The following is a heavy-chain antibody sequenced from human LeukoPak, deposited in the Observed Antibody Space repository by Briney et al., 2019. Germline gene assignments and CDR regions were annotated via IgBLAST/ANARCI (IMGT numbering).Heavy chain of an antibody. Sequence: PGGSLRLSCAASGFTLTNACMSSARQAPGKGLEWVGRIKSKTDGGTTDYAAPVKGRFTISRDDSKNTLYLQMNSPKTEDSAVYYCQFYRLVVPAGFGMDVWGQGTTVTVSS. D-gene: IGHD2-2*01. V-gene: IGHV3-15*01. CDR3: QFYRLVVPAGFGMDV. CDR1: GFTLTNAC. J-gene: IGHJ6*02. CDR2: IKSKTDGGTT.